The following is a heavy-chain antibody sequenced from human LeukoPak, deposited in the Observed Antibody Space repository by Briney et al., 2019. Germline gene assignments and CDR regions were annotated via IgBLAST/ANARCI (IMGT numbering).Heavy chain of an antibody. V-gene: IGHV4-31*03. CDR1: GGSISSGGYY. J-gene: IGHJ5*02. CDR2: IYYSGST. D-gene: IGHD3-16*01. Sequence: SETLSLTCTVSGGSISSGGYYWSWIRQHPGKGLEWIGYIYYSGSTYYNPSLESRVTISVDTSKNQFSLKLSSVTAADTAVYYCARDALRLGGWFDPWGQGTLVTVSS. CDR3: ARDALRLGGWFDP.